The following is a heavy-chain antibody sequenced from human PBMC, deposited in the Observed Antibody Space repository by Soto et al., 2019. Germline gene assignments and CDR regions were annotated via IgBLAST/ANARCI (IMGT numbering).Heavy chain of an antibody. J-gene: IGHJ6*02. CDR1: GGSISSGGYY. Sequence: QVQLQESGPGLVKPSQTLSLTCSVSGGSISSGGYYWCWVRQHPGKGLEWSGYIDYSGSTNYNPSLTSRLSMSVDTSKNHFSLQLTSVTAADTAVYYCARRDSGYIHGPPHYYYGLDVWGQGTTVTVSS. CDR3: ARRDSGYIHGPPHYYYGLDV. CDR2: IDYSGST. V-gene: IGHV4-31*03. D-gene: IGHD5-18*01.